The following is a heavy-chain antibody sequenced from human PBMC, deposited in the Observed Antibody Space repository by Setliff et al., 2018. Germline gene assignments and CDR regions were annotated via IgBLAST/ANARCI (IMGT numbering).Heavy chain of an antibody. CDR2: IYHSGST. CDR3: ARGRDGYNDFDY. CDR1: GYSISSGYY. D-gene: IGHD5-12*01. V-gene: IGHV4-38-2*01. Sequence: PSETLSLTCAVSGYSISSGYYWGWIRQPPGKGLEWIGSIYHSGSTYYNPSLKSRVTISVDTSKNQFSLKLSSVTAADTAVYYCARGRDGYNDFDYWGQGTLVTVSS. J-gene: IGHJ4*02.